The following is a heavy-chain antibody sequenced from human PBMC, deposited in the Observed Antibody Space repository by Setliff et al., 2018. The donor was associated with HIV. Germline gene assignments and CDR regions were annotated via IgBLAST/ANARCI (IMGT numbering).Heavy chain of an antibody. CDR1: GDIPRHYG. J-gene: IGHJ4*02. CDR3: GRGVLYGLSEY. CDR2: VIPVFGEP. D-gene: IGHD3-10*01. V-gene: IGHV1-69*13. Sequence: SVKVSCKASGDIPRHYGFNWVRQAPGQGLEWVGSVIPVFGEPHYAQRFQGRVTITADRSSNTAYMEIMSLRSDDTATHYCGRGVLYGLSEYWGPGSLVTVSS.